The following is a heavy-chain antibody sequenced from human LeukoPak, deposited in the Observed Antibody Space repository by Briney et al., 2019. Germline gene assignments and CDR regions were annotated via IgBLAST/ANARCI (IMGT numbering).Heavy chain of an antibody. CDR2: INQDGSVK. CDR1: TFPFSTYW. J-gene: IGHJ4*02. V-gene: IGHV3-7*01. CDR3: ARDPGFSSFDY. Sequence: PGGSLRLSCAASTFPFSTYWMTWVRQAPGKGPEFVANINQDGSVKNYVDSVKGRFTISRDNAKNSLYLQVNSLRADDTAVYYCARDPGFSSFDYWGQGTLVTVSS. D-gene: IGHD3-3*02.